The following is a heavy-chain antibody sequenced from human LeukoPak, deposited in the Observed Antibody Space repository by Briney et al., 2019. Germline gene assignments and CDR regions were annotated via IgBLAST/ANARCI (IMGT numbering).Heavy chain of an antibody. Sequence: SETLSLTCTVSGGSISSGDNYWSWIRQPPGKGLEWIGYVYHSGSTSYNPSLKSRVTISVDTSKNQFSLKLNSVTGADTAVYYCARGMWIQLFDPWGQGTLVTVSS. CDR2: VYHSGST. J-gene: IGHJ5*02. CDR3: ARGMWIQLFDP. D-gene: IGHD5-18*01. V-gene: IGHV4-30-4*01. CDR1: GGSISSGDNY.